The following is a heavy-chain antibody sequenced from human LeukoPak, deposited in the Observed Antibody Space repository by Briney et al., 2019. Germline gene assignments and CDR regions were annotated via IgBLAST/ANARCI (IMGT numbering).Heavy chain of an antibody. CDR1: GYTFTSYA. V-gene: IGHV1-3*01. CDR2: INAGNGNT. Sequence: EASVKVSCKASGYTFTSYAMHWVRQAPGQRLEWMGWINAGNGNTKYSQKFQGRVTITRDTSASTAYMELSSLRSEATAVYYCAREPLWFGTQGVWFDPWGQGTLVTVSS. D-gene: IGHD3-10*01. CDR3: AREPLWFGTQGVWFDP. J-gene: IGHJ5*02.